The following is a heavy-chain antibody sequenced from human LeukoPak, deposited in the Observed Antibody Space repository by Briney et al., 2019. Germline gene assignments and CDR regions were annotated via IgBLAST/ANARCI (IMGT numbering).Heavy chain of an antibody. CDR1: GGSFSGYY. J-gene: IGHJ3*02. D-gene: IGHD2-2*01. CDR2: INHSGST. Sequence: SETLSLTCAVYGGSFSGYYWSWIRQPPGKRLEWIGEINHSGSTNYNPSLKSRVTISVDTSKNQFSLKLSSVTAADTAVYYCVRYCSSTVDAFDIWGQGTMVTVSS. CDR3: VRYCSSTVDAFDI. V-gene: IGHV4-34*01.